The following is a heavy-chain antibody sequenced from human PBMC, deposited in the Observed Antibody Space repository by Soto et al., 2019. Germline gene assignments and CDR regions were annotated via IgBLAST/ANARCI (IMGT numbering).Heavy chain of an antibody. CDR3: ARGGDRSRILDY. V-gene: IGHV1-69*02. J-gene: IGHJ4*02. CDR1: GGTFSSYT. Sequence: SVKVSCQASGGTFSSYTISWVRQAPGQGLEWMGRIIPILGIANYAQKFQGRVTITADKSTSTAYMELSSLRSEDTAVYYCARGGDRSRILDYWGQGTLVTVSS. CDR2: IIPILGIA. D-gene: IGHD6-13*01.